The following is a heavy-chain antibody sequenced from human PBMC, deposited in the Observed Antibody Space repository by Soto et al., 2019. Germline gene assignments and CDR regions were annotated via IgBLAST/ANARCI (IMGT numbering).Heavy chain of an antibody. CDR3: ARDDCSSTSCYEDYYYGMDV. Sequence: QVQLVQSGAEVKKPGSSVKVSCKASGGTSSSYAISWVRQAPGQGLEWMGGIIPIFGTANYAQKFQGRVTITADESTSTAYMELSSLRSEDTAVYYCARDDCSSTSCYEDYYYGMDVWGQGTTVTVSS. J-gene: IGHJ6*02. V-gene: IGHV1-69*01. CDR1: GGTSSSYA. CDR2: IIPIFGTA. D-gene: IGHD2-2*01.